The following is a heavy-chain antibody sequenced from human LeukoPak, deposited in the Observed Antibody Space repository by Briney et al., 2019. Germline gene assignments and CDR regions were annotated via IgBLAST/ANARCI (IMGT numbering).Heavy chain of an antibody. CDR3: ARGSSWSYYFDY. CDR2: ISYDGSNK. Sequence: PGGSLRLSCAASGFTFSSYGMHWVRQAPGKGLEWVAVISYDGSNKYHADSVKGRFTISRDNSKNTLYLQMNSLRAEDTAVYYCARGSSWSYYFDYWGQGTLVTVSS. V-gene: IGHV3-30*03. J-gene: IGHJ4*02. CDR1: GFTFSSYG. D-gene: IGHD6-13*01.